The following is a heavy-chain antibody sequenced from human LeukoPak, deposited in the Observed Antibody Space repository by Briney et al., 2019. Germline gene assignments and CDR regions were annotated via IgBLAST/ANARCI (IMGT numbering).Heavy chain of an antibody. D-gene: IGHD3-16*01. CDR1: GGSFSGYY. Sequence: SETPSLTCAVYGGSFSGYYWSWIRQPPGKGLEWIGEINHSGSTNYNPSLKSRVTISVDTSKNHFSLKLNSVTTADTAVYYCTRGAGWLIDYWGQGILVTVSS. J-gene: IGHJ4*02. CDR2: INHSGST. CDR3: TRGAGWLIDY. V-gene: IGHV4-34*01.